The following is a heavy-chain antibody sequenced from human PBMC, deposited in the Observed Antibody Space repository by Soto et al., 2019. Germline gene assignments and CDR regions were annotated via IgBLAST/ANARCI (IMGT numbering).Heavy chain of an antibody. V-gene: IGHV3-30*18. Sequence: QVQLVESGGGVVQPGRSLRLSCEASGFTFSSYGMQWVRQAPGKGLEWLAVIGFDGNYQYHADSVKGRFTISRDNSKNTLFLHMSSMRPEDTAVYYCVKDHLHRGSDENWYFDLWGRGTLVTVSS. CDR1: GFTFSSYG. J-gene: IGHJ2*01. CDR2: IGFDGNYQ. D-gene: IGHD1-26*01. CDR3: VKDHLHRGSDENWYFDL.